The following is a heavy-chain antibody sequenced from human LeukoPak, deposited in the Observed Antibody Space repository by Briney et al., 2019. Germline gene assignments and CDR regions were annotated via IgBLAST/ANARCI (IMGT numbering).Heavy chain of an antibody. CDR2: ICQSGST. Sequence: SETLSLTCTVSGYSISSIHCWGWIRQPPGKGLEWIGSICQSGSTYYSPSLKSRVILSLDTSKNQFSLRLSSVTAADTAVYYCAREEDYARPFDIWGQGTMVTVSS. CDR1: GYSISSIHC. J-gene: IGHJ3*02. CDR3: AREEDYARPFDI. V-gene: IGHV4-38-2*02. D-gene: IGHD4-17*01.